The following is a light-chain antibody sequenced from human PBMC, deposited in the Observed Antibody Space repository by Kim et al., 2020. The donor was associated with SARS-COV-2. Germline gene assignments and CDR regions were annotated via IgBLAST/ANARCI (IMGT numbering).Light chain of an antibody. CDR2: YDS. CDR3: QVWDSSSDHPWV. V-gene: IGLV3-21*04. Sequence: PGKTARYSCGGNNIGSKSVHWYQQKPGQAPVLVIYYDSDRPSGIPERFSGSNSGNTATLTISRVEAGDEADYYCQVWDSSSDHPWVFGGGTKLTVL. CDR1: NIGSKS. J-gene: IGLJ2*01.